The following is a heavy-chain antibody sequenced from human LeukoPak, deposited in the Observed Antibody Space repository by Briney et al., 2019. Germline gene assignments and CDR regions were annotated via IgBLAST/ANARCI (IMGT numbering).Heavy chain of an antibody. CDR2: IYFSGST. Sequence: SQTLSLTCTVSGVSVGSGDYFWSWIRQPPGKGLEWIGYIYFSGSTDSNPSLESRVTVSIDTSKNQFSLKLRSVTAADTAVYYCARDAPPPDIVVVPAANYYYYYMDVWGKGTTVTVSS. CDR1: GVSVGSGDYF. D-gene: IGHD2-2*01. V-gene: IGHV4-30-4*08. CDR3: ARDAPPPDIVVVPAANYYYYYMDV. J-gene: IGHJ6*03.